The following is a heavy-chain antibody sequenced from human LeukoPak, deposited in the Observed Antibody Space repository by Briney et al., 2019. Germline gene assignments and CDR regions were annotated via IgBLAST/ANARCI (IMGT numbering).Heavy chain of an antibody. V-gene: IGHV3-23*01. CDR1: GFTFSSYA. CDR2: ISGSGGST. D-gene: IGHD5-24*01. J-gene: IGHJ4*02. CDR3: TRVGYIDEGIDY. Sequence: GGSLRLSCAASGFTFSSYAMSWVRQAPGKGLEWVSGISGSGGSTHYADSVKGRFTISRDNSKNTLYLQMNSLRAEDTAVYYCTRVGYIDEGIDYWGQGTLVTVSS.